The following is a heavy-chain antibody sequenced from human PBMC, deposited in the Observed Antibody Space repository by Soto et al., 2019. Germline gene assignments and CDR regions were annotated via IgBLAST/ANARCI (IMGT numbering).Heavy chain of an antibody. V-gene: IGHV3-23*01. CDR2: ISGSGGST. CDR3: ARDPGYSYGYPVPYYYYGMDV. J-gene: IGHJ6*02. D-gene: IGHD5-18*01. Sequence: GGSLRLSCAASGFTFSSYAMSWVRQAPGKGLEWVSAISGSGGSTYYADSVKGRFTISRDNSKNTLYLQMNSPRAEDTAVYYCARDPGYSYGYPVPYYYYGMDVWGQGTTVTVSS. CDR1: GFTFSSYA.